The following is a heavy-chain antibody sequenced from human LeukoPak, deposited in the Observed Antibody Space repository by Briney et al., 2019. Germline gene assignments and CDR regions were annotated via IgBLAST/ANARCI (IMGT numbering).Heavy chain of an antibody. CDR3: ARDGRYYYAFDI. V-gene: IGHV4-4*02. CDR1: GFTFSSDW. Sequence: GSLRLSCAASGFTFSSDWMNWVRQAPGKGLEWIGEINHSGSTNYNPSLKSRVTISVDTSKNQFSLKLSSVTAADTAVYYCARDGRYYYAFDIWGQGTMVTVSS. CDR2: INHSGST. J-gene: IGHJ3*02. D-gene: IGHD1-26*01.